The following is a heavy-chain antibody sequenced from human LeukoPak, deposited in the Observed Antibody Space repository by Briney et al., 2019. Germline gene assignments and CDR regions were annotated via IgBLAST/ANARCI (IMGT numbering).Heavy chain of an antibody. CDR1: GGSFSGYY. J-gene: IGHJ4*02. Sequence: SETLSLTCAVYGGSFSGYYWSWIRQPPGKGLEWIREINHSGSTNYNPSLKSRVTISVDASKNQFSLKLSSVTAADTAVYYCARAVVRGVFDYWGQGTLVTVSS. CDR3: ARAVVRGVFDY. V-gene: IGHV4-34*01. D-gene: IGHD3-10*01. CDR2: INHSGST.